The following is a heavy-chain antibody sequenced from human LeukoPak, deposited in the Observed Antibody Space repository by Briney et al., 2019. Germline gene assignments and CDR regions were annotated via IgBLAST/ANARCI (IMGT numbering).Heavy chain of an antibody. J-gene: IGHJ4*02. CDR3: ARGDNTGYVY. D-gene: IGHD5-12*01. CDR1: GGSFSGYY. CDR2: INHSGST. V-gene: IGHV4-34*01. Sequence: SETLSLTCAVYGGSFSGYYWSLIPPPPGKGLEWIGEINHSGSTHYNPSLKSRVTISVDTSKNQFSLKVSSVTAADTAVYYCARGDNTGYVYWGQGTLVTVSS.